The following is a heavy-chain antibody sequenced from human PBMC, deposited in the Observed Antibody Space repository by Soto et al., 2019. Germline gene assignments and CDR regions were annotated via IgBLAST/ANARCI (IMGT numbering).Heavy chain of an antibody. CDR2: IYYSGST. CDR3: ARQSDSSGYYKGYFDY. D-gene: IGHD3-22*01. V-gene: IGHV4-39*01. Sequence: QLQLQESGPGLVKPSETLSLTCTVSGGSISSSSYYWGWIRQPPGKGLEWIGSIYYSGSTYYNPSLKSRVTISVDTSKNQFSLKLSSVTAADTAVYYCARQSDSSGYYKGYFDYWGQGTLVTVSS. J-gene: IGHJ4*02. CDR1: GGSISSSSYY.